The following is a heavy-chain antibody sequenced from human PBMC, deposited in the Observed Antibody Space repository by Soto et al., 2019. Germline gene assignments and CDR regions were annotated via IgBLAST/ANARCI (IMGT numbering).Heavy chain of an antibody. CDR1: GFTFSSYA. CDR2: ISGSGGST. J-gene: IGHJ6*03. V-gene: IGHV3-23*01. Sequence: GGSLRLSCAASGFTFSSYAMSWVRQAPGKGLEWVSAISGSGGSTYYADSVKGRFTISRDNSKNTLYLQMNSLKAEDTAVYYCAKDGRGYCSGGSCSNFHYYYMDVWGKGTTVTVSS. D-gene: IGHD2-15*01. CDR3: AKDGRGYCSGGSCSNFHYYYMDV.